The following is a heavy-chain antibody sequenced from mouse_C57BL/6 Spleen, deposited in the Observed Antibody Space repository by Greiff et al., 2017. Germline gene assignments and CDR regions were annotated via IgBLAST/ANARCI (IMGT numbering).Heavy chain of an antibody. CDR1: GYTFTSYW. V-gene: IGHV1-50*01. CDR2: IDPSDSYT. CDR3: ARKRIYYGNYDYFDC. J-gene: IGHJ2*01. D-gene: IGHD2-1*01. Sequence: QVQLQQPGAELVKPGASVKLSCKASGYTFTSYWMQWVKQRPGQGLEWIGEIDPSDSYTNYNQKFKGKATLTVDTSSSTAYMQRSSLTSEDSAVYDCARKRIYYGNYDYFDCWGQGTTLTVSS.